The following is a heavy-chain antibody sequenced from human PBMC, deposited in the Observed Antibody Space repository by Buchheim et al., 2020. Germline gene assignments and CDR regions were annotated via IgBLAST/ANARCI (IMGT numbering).Heavy chain of an antibody. V-gene: IGHV4-59*01. CDR3: ARGRDYYDSSGYYFDY. CDR2: IYYSGST. CDR1: GGSISSYY. D-gene: IGHD3-22*01. Sequence: QVQLQESGPGLVKPSETLSLTCTVSGGSISSYYWSWIRQPPGKGLEWIGYIYYSGSTNYNPSLKSRVTISVDTSKNQFSLKLSSVTAADTAVYYCARGRDYYDSSGYYFDYWAREP. J-gene: IGHJ4*02.